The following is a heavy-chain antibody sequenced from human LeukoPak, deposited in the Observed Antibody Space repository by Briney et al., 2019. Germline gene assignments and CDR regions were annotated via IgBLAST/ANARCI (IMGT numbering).Heavy chain of an antibody. D-gene: IGHD3-10*01. J-gene: IGHJ4*02. Sequence: GRSLRLSCATSGFTFSSYGMHRVRQAPGKGLERVAVIWYDGSNKYYADSVKGRFTISRDNSKNTLYLQMNSLRAEDTAVYYCAGEYYYGSGSIDYWGQGTLVTVSS. CDR3: AGEYYYGSGSIDY. CDR2: IWYDGSNK. V-gene: IGHV3-33*01. CDR1: GFTFSSYG.